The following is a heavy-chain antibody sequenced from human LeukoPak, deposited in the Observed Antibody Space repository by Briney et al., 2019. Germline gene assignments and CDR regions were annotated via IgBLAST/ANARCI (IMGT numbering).Heavy chain of an antibody. Sequence: PGGSLRLSCAASGFTFSSYAMSWVRQAPGTGLEWVSVISGSGGSTVHADSVKGRFTISRDNSKNTSYLQMNSLRAEDTAVYYCAKDMDVSIYGYNFDYWGQGTLVTVSS. J-gene: IGHJ4*02. CDR1: GFTFSSYA. CDR3: AKDMDVSIYGYNFDY. CDR2: ISGSGGST. V-gene: IGHV3-23*01. D-gene: IGHD5-24*01.